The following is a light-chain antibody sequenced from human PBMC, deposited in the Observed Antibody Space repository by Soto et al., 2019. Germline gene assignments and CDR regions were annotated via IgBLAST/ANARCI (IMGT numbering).Light chain of an antibody. J-gene: IGKJ4*01. Sequence: DIQMTQSPSSLSASVGDRVTITCRASQSISSYLNWYQQKPGKAPKLLIYAASTLQTGVPSRFSGRGSGTEFTLTISSLQPDDYATYYCQQYNSYSPLTFGGGTKVDIK. CDR3: QQYNSYSPLT. CDR2: AAS. V-gene: IGKV1-39*01. CDR1: QSISSY.